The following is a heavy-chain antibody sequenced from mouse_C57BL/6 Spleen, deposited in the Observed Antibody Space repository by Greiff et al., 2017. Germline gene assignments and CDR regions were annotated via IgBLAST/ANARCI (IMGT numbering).Heavy chain of an antibody. D-gene: IGHD1-1*01. V-gene: IGHV1-80*01. CDR1: GYAFSRYW. CDR3: ASNYGDAMDY. Sequence: QVPLQQSGAALVNPGASVQISCKASGYAFSRYWMNWVKQRPGKGLAWIGQISPGDGDTNYNGKFKGKATLTADKSSSTAYMQLSSLTSEDSAVYFCASNYGDAMDYWGQGTSVTVSS. J-gene: IGHJ4*01. CDR2: ISPGDGDT.